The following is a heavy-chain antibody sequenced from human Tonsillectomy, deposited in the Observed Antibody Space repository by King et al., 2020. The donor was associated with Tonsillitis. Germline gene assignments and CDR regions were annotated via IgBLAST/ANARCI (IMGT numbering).Heavy chain of an antibody. V-gene: IGHV4-59*01. CDR3: ARSRGGIDAFDI. J-gene: IGHJ3*02. Sequence: QLQESGPGLVKPSETLSLTCTVSGGAISSYYWSWIRRPPGKGLEWIGYIYYSGSTHYNPSLKSRVTISVDTSKNQFSLKLSSVTAADTAVYYGARSRGGIDAFDIWGQGTMVTVSS. D-gene: IGHD2-15*01. CDR1: GGAISSYY. CDR2: IYYSGST.